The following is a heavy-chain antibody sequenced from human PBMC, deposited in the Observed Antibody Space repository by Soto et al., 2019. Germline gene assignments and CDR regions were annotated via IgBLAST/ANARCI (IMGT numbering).Heavy chain of an antibody. J-gene: IGHJ6*02. V-gene: IGHV1-46*01. D-gene: IGHD1-26*01. Sequence: ASVKVSCKASGYTFTSYYMHWVRQAPGQGLEWMGIINPSGGSTSYAQKFQGRVTMTRDTSTSTVYMELSSLRFEDTAVYYCARYYYDGGGGMDVWGQGTTVTVSS. CDR2: INPSGGST. CDR1: GYTFTSYY. CDR3: ARYYYDGGGGMDV.